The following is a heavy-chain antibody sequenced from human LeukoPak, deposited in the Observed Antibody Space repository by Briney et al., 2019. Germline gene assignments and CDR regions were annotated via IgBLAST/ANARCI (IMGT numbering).Heavy chain of an antibody. V-gene: IGHV1-18*01. CDR3: ARDGRGREAWIQLWLHSFDY. D-gene: IGHD5-18*01. Sequence: ASVKVSCKASGYTFTSYGISWVRQAPGQGLEWMGWISAYNGNTNYAQKLQGRVTMTTDTSTSTAYMELRSLRSDDTAVYYCARDGRGREAWIQLWLHSFDYWGQGTLVTVSP. CDR1: GYTFTSYG. J-gene: IGHJ4*02. CDR2: ISAYNGNT.